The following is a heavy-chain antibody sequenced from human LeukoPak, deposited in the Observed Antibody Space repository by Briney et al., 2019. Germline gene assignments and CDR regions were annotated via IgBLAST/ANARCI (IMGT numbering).Heavy chain of an antibody. CDR3: ARGITMIVVDAFDI. CDR2: IIPIFGTA. D-gene: IGHD3-22*01. J-gene: IGHJ3*02. V-gene: IGHV1-69*13. Sequence: ASVKVSCKASGGTFSSYAISWVRQAPGQGLEWMGGIIPIFGTANYAQKFQGRVTIAADESTSTAYMELSSLRSEDTAVYYCARGITMIVVDAFDIWGQGTMVTVSS. CDR1: GGTFSSYA.